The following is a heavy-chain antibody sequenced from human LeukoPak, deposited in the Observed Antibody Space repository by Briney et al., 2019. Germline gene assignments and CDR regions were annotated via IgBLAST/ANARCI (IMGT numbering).Heavy chain of an antibody. J-gene: IGHJ4*02. D-gene: IGHD2-15*01. CDR2: IYYSGST. V-gene: IGHV4-59*01. CDR3: ARDNSVVAATTYFDY. Sequence: PSETLSLTCTVSGGSISSYYWSWIRQPPGKGLEWIGYIYYSGSTNYNPSLKSQVTISVDTSKNQFSLKLSSVTAADTAVYYCARDNSVVAATTYFDYWGQGTLVTVSS. CDR1: GGSISSYY.